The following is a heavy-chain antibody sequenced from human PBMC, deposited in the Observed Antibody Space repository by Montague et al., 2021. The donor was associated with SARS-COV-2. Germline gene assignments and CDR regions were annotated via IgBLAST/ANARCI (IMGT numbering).Heavy chain of an antibody. CDR2: ITHSGNI. CDR1: GGSFNDYY. V-gene: IGHV4-34*01. J-gene: IGHJ6*02. D-gene: IGHD4-11*01. CDR3: ARGSYRYSQNYYYAMDV. Sequence: SETLSLTCAVYGGSFNDYYWTWVRQPPGKGLEWIGEITHSGNIKYNPSLQNRVTMSVDKSKNQFSLKLTSATAADTATYYCARGSYRYSQNYYYAMDVWGQGTTVIVSS.